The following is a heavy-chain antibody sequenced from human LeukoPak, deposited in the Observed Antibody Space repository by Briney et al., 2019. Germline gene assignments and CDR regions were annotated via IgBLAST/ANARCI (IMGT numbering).Heavy chain of an antibody. CDR1: GFTFSNYW. CDR3: ARDFMYSTNCAAC. Sequence: GGSLRLSCAASGFTFSNYWMHWVRQGPGKGLVRVSRINGDGRSTTYADSVKGRFTISRDNAENTLYLQMNSLRADDTAVYYCARDFMYSTNCAACWGQGTLVTVSS. D-gene: IGHD2-2*01. V-gene: IGHV3-74*01. J-gene: IGHJ4*02. CDR2: INGDGRST.